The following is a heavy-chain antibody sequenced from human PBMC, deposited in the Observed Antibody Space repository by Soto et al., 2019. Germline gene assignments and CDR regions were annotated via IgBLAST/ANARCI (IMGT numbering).Heavy chain of an antibody. CDR1: GFTFSNAW. CDR2: IKSKTDGGTT. J-gene: IGHJ6*02. V-gene: IGHV3-15*01. CDR3: TTAAELRFLEWLLSMDYYYYGMDV. D-gene: IGHD3-3*01. Sequence: GSLRLSCAASGFTFSNAWMSWVRQAPGKGLEWVGRIKSKTDGGTTDYAAPVKGRFTISRDDSKNTLYLQMNSLKTEDTAVYYCTTAAELRFLEWLLSMDYYYYGMDVWGQGTTVTV.